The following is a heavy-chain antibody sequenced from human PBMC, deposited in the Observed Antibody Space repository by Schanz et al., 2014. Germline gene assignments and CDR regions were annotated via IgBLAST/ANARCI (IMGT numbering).Heavy chain of an antibody. V-gene: IGHV3-11*01. Sequence: QVQLVESGGGLVKPGGSLRLSCAASGFIFSDYYMAWIRQAPGKGPEYVSYISSGGTTTYHSDSVKGRFTISRDSAENSLYLQMNSLRAEDTAVYYCAKVRYSSGWRGDYFDLWGQGTLVTVSS. CDR1: GFIFSDYY. D-gene: IGHD6-25*01. J-gene: IGHJ4*02. CDR2: ISSGGTTT. CDR3: AKVRYSSGWRGDYFDL.